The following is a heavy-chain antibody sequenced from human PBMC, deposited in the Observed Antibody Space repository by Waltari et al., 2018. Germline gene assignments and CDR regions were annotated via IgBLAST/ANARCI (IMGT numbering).Heavy chain of an antibody. CDR3: ASGPDHGDF. J-gene: IGHJ4*02. CDR1: EFTFRNYW. V-gene: IGHV3-7*01. CDR2: INEDGSKS. Sequence: EMQLVESGGGLVQPGGSLRLFCAASEFTFRNYWMTWVRQAPGRWLEWVANINEDGSKSFYVDSVKGRFTISRDNAKNALYLQMNSLRAEDTAIYYCASGPDHGDFWGQGTLVTVSS.